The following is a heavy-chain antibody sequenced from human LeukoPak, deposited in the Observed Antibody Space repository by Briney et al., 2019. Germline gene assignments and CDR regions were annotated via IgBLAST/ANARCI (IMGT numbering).Heavy chain of an antibody. D-gene: IGHD3-22*01. J-gene: IGHJ3*02. CDR2: ISYDGSNK. V-gene: IGHV3-30-3*01. CDR3: AREYYDSSGRLPVDAFDI. CDR1: GFTFSSYA. Sequence: GGSLRLSCAASGFTFSSYAMRWVRQAPGKGLEWVAVISYDGSNKYYADSVKGRFTISRDSSKNTLYLQMNSLRAEDTAVYYCAREYYDSSGRLPVDAFDIWGQGTMVTVPS.